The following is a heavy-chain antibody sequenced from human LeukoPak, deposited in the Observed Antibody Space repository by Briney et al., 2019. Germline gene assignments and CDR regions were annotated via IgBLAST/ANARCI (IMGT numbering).Heavy chain of an antibody. CDR2: IYYSGST. Sequence: SETLSLTCSVSGDSISSGSYYWSWIRQPAGKGLEWIGYIYYSGSTNYNPSLKSRVTISVDTSKNQFSLKLSSVTAADTAVYYCARDRGYCSGGSCYSDAFDIWGQGTMVTVSS. CDR1: GDSISSGSYY. D-gene: IGHD2-15*01. V-gene: IGHV4-61*10. J-gene: IGHJ3*02. CDR3: ARDRGYCSGGSCYSDAFDI.